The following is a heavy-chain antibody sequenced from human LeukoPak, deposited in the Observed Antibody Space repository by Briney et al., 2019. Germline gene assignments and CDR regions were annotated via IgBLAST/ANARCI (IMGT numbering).Heavy chain of an antibody. CDR1: GGYFSGYY. D-gene: IGHD2-2*01. CDR2: INHSGST. V-gene: IGHV4-34*01. CDR3: ARGALYQLLPQGGNYYYYMDV. Sequence: SETLSLTCAVYGGYFSGYYWSWIRQPPGKGLEWIGEINHSGSTNYNPSLKSRVTISVDTSKNQFSLKLSSVIAADTAVYYCARGALYQLLPQGGNYYYYMDVWGKGTTVTVSS. J-gene: IGHJ6*03.